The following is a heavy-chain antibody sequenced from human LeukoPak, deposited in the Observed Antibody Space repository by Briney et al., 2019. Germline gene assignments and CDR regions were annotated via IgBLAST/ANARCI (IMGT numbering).Heavy chain of an antibody. Sequence: PGGSLRLSCAASGFTFSVYEMNWVRQAPGKGLEWFSYITSGGGTIYYADSVKGRFTISRDNAKNSLYLQMNSLRADDTATYYCARGFTYAFDYWGQGTLVTVSS. V-gene: IGHV3-48*03. J-gene: IGHJ4*02. CDR2: ITSGGGTI. D-gene: IGHD2-2*01. CDR3: ARGFTYAFDY. CDR1: GFTFSVYE.